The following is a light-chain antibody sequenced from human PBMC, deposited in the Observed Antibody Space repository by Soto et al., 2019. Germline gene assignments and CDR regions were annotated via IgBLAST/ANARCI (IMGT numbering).Light chain of an antibody. CDR3: TSYTSSITYV. CDR1: RSNIGRNF. V-gene: IGLV1-47*01. Sequence: QSVLTQSPSASGTPGQRVTISCSGSRSNIGRNFVYWYQQVPGTAPKLLIFEVYNRPSGVSDRFSGSKSGNAASLTITGLQAEDEADYYCTSYTSSITYVFGTGTKLTVL. J-gene: IGLJ1*01. CDR2: EVY.